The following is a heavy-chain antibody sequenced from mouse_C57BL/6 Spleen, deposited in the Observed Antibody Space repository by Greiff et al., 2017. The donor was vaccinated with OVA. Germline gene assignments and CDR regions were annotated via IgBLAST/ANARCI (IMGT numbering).Heavy chain of an antibody. D-gene: IGHD1-1*01. CDR3: AGLYYYGSSPFAY. V-gene: IGHV6-3*01. CDR2: ISLKSDNSAT. J-gene: IGHJ3*01. Sequence: EVKLQESGGGLVQPGGSMKLSCVASGFTFSNYWMNWVRQSPETGLEWVAQISLKSDNSATHYAETVKGRFTISRDDSKSSVYLQMYNLRAEDTGIYYSAGLYYYGSSPFAYWGQGTLVTVSA. CDR1: GFTFSNYW.